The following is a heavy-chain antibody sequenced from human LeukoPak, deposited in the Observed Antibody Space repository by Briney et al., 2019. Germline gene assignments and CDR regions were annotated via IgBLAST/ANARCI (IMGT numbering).Heavy chain of an antibody. J-gene: IGHJ3*02. V-gene: IGHV3-66*04. Sequence: GGSLRLSCAASGFTVSSNYMSWVRQAPGKGLEWVSVIYSGGSTFYTDSVKGRFTISRDNSKNTLYLQMNSLRAEDTAVYYCARPSGSYLPDDAFDIWGQGTMVTVSS. CDR1: GFTVSSNY. CDR2: IYSGGST. CDR3: ARPSGSYLPDDAFDI. D-gene: IGHD1-26*01.